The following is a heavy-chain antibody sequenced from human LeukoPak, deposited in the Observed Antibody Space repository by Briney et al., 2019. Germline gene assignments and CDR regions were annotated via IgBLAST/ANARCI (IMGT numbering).Heavy chain of an antibody. CDR1: GFTFSSYE. V-gene: IGHV3-48*03. D-gene: IGHD3-22*01. Sequence: GGSLRLSCAASGFTFSSYEMYWVRQAPGKGLEWVSYISCSGSTIYYADSVKGRFTISRDNAKNSLYLQMNSLRAEDTAVYYCARDRYYYDSSGYYYATDYWGRGTLVTVSS. CDR3: ARDRYYYDSSGYYYATDY. CDR2: ISCSGSTI. J-gene: IGHJ4*02.